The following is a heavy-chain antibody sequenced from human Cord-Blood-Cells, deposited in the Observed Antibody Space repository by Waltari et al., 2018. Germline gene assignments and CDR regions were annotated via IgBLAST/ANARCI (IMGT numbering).Heavy chain of an antibody. V-gene: IGHV4-34*01. Sequence: QVQLQQRGAGLLKPSETLSLSCAVYGGSFSGYYWSWIRRPPGKGVEWIGEINPSGSTNYHPALKSRFTISVDTSKNQFSLKLSSVTAADTAVYYCARGGINCTGGVCYYYYGMDVWGQGTTVTVSS. D-gene: IGHD2-8*02. CDR1: GGSFSGYY. CDR3: ARGGINCTGGVCYYYYGMDV. J-gene: IGHJ6*02. CDR2: INPSGST.